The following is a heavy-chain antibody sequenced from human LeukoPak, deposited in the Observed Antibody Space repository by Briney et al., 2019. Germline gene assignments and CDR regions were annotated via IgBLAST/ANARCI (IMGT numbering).Heavy chain of an antibody. V-gene: IGHV3-66*02. CDR2: IYTGDRT. CDR1: GGSISSYY. CDR3: ARQRDGYNSDPFDI. J-gene: IGHJ3*02. D-gene: IGHD5-24*01. Sequence: ETLSLTCTVSGGSISSYYWSWVRQAPGKGLEWVSVIYTGDRTDYADPVKGRFTVSRDNSKNTMYLQMNSLKTEDTALYYCARQRDGYNSDPFDIWGQGTMVTVFS.